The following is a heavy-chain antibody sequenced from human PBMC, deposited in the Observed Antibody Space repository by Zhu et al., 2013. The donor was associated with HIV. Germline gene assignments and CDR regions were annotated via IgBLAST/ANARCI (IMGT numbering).Heavy chain of an antibody. CDR3: AREPQVVVTATAYYYRYGR. Sequence: QVQLVQSGAEVKKPGSSVKVSCKASGGTFSSYAISWVRQAPGQGLEWMGIINPSGGSTSYAQKFQGRVTMTRDTSTSTVYMELSSLRSEDTAVYYCAREPQVVVTATAYYYRYGRLGA. J-gene: IGHJ6*01. V-gene: IGHV1-46*01. CDR1: GGTFSSYA. D-gene: IGHD2-21*02. CDR2: INPSGGST.